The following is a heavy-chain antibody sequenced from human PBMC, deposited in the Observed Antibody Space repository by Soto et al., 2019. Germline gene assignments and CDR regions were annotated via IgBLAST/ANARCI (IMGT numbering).Heavy chain of an antibody. CDR1: GGTFGSYA. V-gene: IGHV1-69*01. CDR2: YIPILNSP. CDR3: AREAPYCTSATCPKFYDMDV. J-gene: IGHJ6*02. Sequence: QVQLVQSGAEVKKPGSSVKVSCKASGGTFGSYAITWVRRAPGQGLEWLGGYIPILNSPAYAQKFQARVVITAYEITNAAYMELNSLRFDDTAVYYCAREAPYCTSATCPKFYDMDVWGQGTTVTVAS. D-gene: IGHD2-2*01.